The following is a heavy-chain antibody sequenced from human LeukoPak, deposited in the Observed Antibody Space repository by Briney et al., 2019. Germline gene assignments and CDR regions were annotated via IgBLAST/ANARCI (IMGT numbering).Heavy chain of an antibody. Sequence: GGSLRLSCAASGFTFSSYEMNWVRQAPGKGLEWVSYISTTGSSIYYADSVKGRFTISRDNVKNLLYLQMNSLRAEDTAVYYCARDRVNWNYLSWVDYWGQGTLVTVSS. V-gene: IGHV3-48*03. D-gene: IGHD1-7*01. J-gene: IGHJ4*02. CDR2: ISTTGSSI. CDR3: ARDRVNWNYLSWVDY. CDR1: GFTFSSYE.